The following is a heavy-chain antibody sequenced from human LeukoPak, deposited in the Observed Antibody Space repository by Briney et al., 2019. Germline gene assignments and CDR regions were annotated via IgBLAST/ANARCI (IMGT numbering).Heavy chain of an antibody. CDR3: ASADGAKGDAFDI. Sequence: SETLSLTCTVSSGSISSHYWSWIRQPPGKGLEWIGYIYYSGSTNYNPSLKSRVTISVDTSKNQFSLKLSSVTAADTAVYYCASADGAKGDAFDIWGQGTMVTVSS. CDR2: IYYSGST. CDR1: SGSISSHY. J-gene: IGHJ3*02. V-gene: IGHV4-59*11. D-gene: IGHD4-17*01.